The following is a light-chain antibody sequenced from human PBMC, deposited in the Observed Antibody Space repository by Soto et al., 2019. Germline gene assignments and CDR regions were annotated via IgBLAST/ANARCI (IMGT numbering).Light chain of an antibody. J-gene: IGKJ1*01. V-gene: IGKV1-5*01. CDR1: QSVSTT. CDR3: QQYETFSGT. CDR2: DAS. Sequence: MTQSPATLSVSPGERATLSCWASQSVSTTVAWYQQKPGEAPKLLIYDASALPRGVPSRFSGSGSGTKFTLTIASLQPDDFATYYCQQYETFSGTFGPGTKVDIK.